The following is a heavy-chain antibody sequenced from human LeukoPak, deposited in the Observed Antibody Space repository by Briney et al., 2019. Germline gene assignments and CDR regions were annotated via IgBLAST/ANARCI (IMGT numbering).Heavy chain of an antibody. CDR1: GLTFSSYW. J-gene: IGHJ4*02. Sequence: GGSLRLSCEASGLTFSSYWMYWVRQAPGKGLVWVSRINSDGSSTNYADSVKGRFTISRDNAKNTLYLQMNSLRPEDTAVYYCGRQYRTSVGLRYLDNWGQGTLVTVSS. D-gene: IGHD1-14*01. CDR3: GRQYRTSVGLRYLDN. CDR2: INSDGSST. V-gene: IGHV3-74*01.